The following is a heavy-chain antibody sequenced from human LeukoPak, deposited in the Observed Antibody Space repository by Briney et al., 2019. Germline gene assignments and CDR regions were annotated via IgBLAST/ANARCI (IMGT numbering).Heavy chain of an antibody. CDR2: ISGSGGST. CDR1: GFIFSSHA. V-gene: IGHV3-23*01. Sequence: GGFLRLSCAASGFIFSSHAMSWVRQAPGKGLEWVSAISGSGGSTYYADSVKGRFTISRDNSKNSLYLQMNSLRAEDTAVYYCARDGHSRSEDYWGQGTLVTVSS. D-gene: IGHD4-11*01. J-gene: IGHJ4*02. CDR3: ARDGHSRSEDY.